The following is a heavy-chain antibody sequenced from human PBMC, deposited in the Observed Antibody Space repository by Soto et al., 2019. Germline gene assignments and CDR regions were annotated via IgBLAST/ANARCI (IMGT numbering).Heavy chain of an antibody. CDR3: AIGYCSSTSCYAKAGWFDP. D-gene: IGHD2-2*01. J-gene: IGHJ5*02. CDR1: GYTFTSYG. V-gene: IGHV1-18*01. Sequence: GASVKVSCKASGYTFTSYGISWVRQAPGQGLEWMGWISAYNGNTNYAQKLQGRVTMTTDTPTSTAYMELRSLRSDDTAVYYCAIGYCSSTSCYAKAGWFDPWGQGTLVTVSS. CDR2: ISAYNGNT.